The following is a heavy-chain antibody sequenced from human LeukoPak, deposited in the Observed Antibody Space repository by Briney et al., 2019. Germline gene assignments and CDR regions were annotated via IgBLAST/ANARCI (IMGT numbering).Heavy chain of an antibody. Sequence: SQTLSLTCAISGDSFSSYSAAWNWLRQSPSRGLEWLGRTYYRSKWYYDYAASVKSRITINPDTSKNQFSLQLNSVTPEDTAVYYCAREARGYDFEYPDAFDIWGQGTMVTVSS. CDR2: TYYRSKWYY. V-gene: IGHV6-1*01. D-gene: IGHD5-12*01. CDR3: AREARGYDFEYPDAFDI. CDR1: GDSFSSYSAA. J-gene: IGHJ3*02.